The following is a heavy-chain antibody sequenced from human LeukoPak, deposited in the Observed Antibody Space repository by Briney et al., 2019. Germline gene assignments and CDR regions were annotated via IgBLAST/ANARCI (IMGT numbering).Heavy chain of an antibody. Sequence: GGSLRLSCAASGFTFSNYALTWVRQAPGKGLEWVSTISGSGDRTYYSDSVKGRFTISRDNAKDTLFLQMSSLRAEDTAFYYCAKDLYDYGDYRSLDSWGQGTLVTVSS. CDR1: GFTFSNYA. D-gene: IGHD4-17*01. CDR3: AKDLYDYGDYRSLDS. J-gene: IGHJ5*01. CDR2: ISGSGDRT. V-gene: IGHV3-23*01.